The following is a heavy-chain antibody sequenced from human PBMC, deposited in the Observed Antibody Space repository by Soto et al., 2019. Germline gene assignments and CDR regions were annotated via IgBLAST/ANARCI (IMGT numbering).Heavy chain of an antibody. CDR2: IIPIFGTA. Sequence: SVKVSCKASGGTFSRYAISWVRQAPGQGLEWMGGIIPIFGTANYAQKFQGRVTITADESTSTAYMDLSSLRSEDTAVYYCARGGSYSSSWDAFDIWGQAALVTV. CDR1: GGTFSRYA. J-gene: IGHJ3*02. V-gene: IGHV1-69*13. D-gene: IGHD6-13*01. CDR3: ARGGSYSSSWDAFDI.